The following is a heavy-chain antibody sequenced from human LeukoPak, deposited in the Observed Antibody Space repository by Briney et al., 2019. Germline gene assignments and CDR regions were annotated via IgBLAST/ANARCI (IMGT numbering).Heavy chain of an antibody. D-gene: IGHD3-10*02. CDR2: ISSDSSYI. V-gene: IGHV3-21*01. J-gene: IGHJ4*02. CDR3: ARDPNVLGITPYYFDF. Sequence: GVSLRLSCAASGFTFSDYTMTWVRQAPGKGLEWVASISSDSSYIDYADSVKGRFTISRDNAKNSLFLKTDTLRGDDTGIYYCARDPNVLGITPYYFDFWGQGTLVTVSS. CDR1: GFTFSDYT.